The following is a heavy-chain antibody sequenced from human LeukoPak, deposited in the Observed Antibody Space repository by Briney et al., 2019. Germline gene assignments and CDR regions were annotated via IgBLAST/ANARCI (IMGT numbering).Heavy chain of an antibody. J-gene: IGHJ4*02. CDR3: AAPYSSTWFDY. Sequence: GTSVKVSCKASGFTLTSRSAVQWVRQARGQRLEWIGWIVVGSDNTNYAQKFQERVTITRDMYTSTAYMELSSLKSEDTAVYYCAAPYSSTWFDYWGEGTLVTVSS. CDR2: IVVGSDNT. CDR1: GFTLTSRSA. V-gene: IGHV1-58*01. D-gene: IGHD6-13*01.